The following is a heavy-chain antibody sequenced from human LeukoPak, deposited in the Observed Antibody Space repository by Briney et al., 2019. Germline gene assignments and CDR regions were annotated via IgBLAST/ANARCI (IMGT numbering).Heavy chain of an antibody. CDR1: GYTFTSYG. CDR2: ISAYNGNT. V-gene: IGHV1-18*01. J-gene: IGHJ4*02. Sequence: GASVKVSCKASGYTFTSYGISWVRQAPGQGLEWMEWISAYNGNTNYAQKLQGRVTMTTDTSTSTAYMELSRLRSDDTAVYYCARDFVRIAAAGNFFDYWGQGTLVTVSS. D-gene: IGHD6-13*01. CDR3: ARDFVRIAAAGNFFDY.